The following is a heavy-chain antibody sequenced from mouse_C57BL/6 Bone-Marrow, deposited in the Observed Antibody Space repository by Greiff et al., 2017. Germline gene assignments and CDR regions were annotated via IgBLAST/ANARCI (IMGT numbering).Heavy chain of an antibody. V-gene: IGHV1-64*01. CDR3: SVNCYFDY. CDR1: GYTFTSYW. Sequence: VQLQQSGAELVKPGASVKLSCKASGYTFTSYWMHWVKQRPGQGLEWIGMIRPNSGSTNYNEKFKSKATLTVDKSSSTAYMQLSSLTSEDSAVXYFSVNCYFDYWGQGTTLTVSS. D-gene: IGHD4-1*01. J-gene: IGHJ2*01. CDR2: IRPNSGST.